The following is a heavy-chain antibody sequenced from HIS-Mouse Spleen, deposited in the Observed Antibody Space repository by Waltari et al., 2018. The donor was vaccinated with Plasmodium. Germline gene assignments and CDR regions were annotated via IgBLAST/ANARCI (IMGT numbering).Heavy chain of an antibody. CDR3: AKTIKYYDILTGYPFDY. Sequence: EVQLLESGGGLVQPGGSLRLSCAASGFTFSSYAMSWVRQAPGRGLEWGSGGSGRGGSTSYADSVKGRFTISRENSKNTRYLQMNSLRAEDTAVYYCAKTIKYYDILTGYPFDYWGQGTLVTVSS. D-gene: IGHD3-9*01. V-gene: IGHV3-23*01. CDR1: GFTFSSYA. CDR2: GSGRGGST. J-gene: IGHJ4*02.